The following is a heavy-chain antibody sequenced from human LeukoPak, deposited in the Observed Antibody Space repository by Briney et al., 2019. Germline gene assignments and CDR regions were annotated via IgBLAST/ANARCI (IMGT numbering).Heavy chain of an antibody. CDR2: IYYTGST. D-gene: IGHD1-26*01. CDR1: GFTFSSYG. V-gene: IGHV4-39*07. J-gene: IGHJ4*02. CDR3: ARGRGSTTQPFDY. Sequence: GSLRLSCAASGFTFSSYGMHWVRQPPGKGPEWIGSIYYTGSTFYNPSLKSRVTISEDPSKNQFSLKLSSVTAADTAVYYCARGRGSTTQPFDYWGQGTLVTVSS.